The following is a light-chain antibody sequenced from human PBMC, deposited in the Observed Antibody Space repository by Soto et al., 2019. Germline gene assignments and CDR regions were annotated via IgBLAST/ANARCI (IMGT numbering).Light chain of an antibody. CDR3: QSYDSSLGGSV. CDR2: ANS. Sequence: QSALTQPPSVSGAPGQRVTISCTGSGSGIGPAFHVHWYQQLPGTAPQLLIYANSNRPSGVPDRFSGSKSGTSASLAIAGPQAEDEADYYCQSYDSSLGGSVFGTGTKVTVL. CDR1: GSGIGPAFH. V-gene: IGLV1-40*01. J-gene: IGLJ1*01.